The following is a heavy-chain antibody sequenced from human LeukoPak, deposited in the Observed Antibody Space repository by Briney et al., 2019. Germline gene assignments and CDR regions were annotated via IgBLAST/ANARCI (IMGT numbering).Heavy chain of an antibody. CDR1: GFTFSGYW. CDR3: ARVLSGSWDWFDP. CDR2: INSDGSST. D-gene: IGHD3-22*01. V-gene: IGHV3-74*01. Sequence: GGSLRLSCAASGFTFSGYWIHWVRQAPGKGLVWVSRINSDGSSTSYADSVKGRFTISRDNAKKTLYLQMNSLRAEDTAVYYCARVLSGSWDWFDPWGQGTLVTVSS. J-gene: IGHJ5*02.